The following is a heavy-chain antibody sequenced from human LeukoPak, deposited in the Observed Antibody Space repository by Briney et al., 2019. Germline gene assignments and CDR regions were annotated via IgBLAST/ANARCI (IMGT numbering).Heavy chain of an antibody. Sequence: SETLSLTCTVSGYSISSGYYWGWIRQPPGKGLEWIGSIYHSGSTYYNPSLKSRVTISVDTSKNQFSLKLSSVTAADTAVYYCAREVAARPMGSWGQGTLVTVSS. V-gene: IGHV4-38-2*02. J-gene: IGHJ5*02. D-gene: IGHD6-6*01. CDR3: AREVAARPMGS. CDR2: IYHSGST. CDR1: GYSISSGYY.